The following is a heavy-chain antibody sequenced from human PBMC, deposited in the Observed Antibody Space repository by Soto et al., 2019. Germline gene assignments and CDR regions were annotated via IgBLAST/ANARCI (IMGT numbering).Heavy chain of an antibody. J-gene: IGHJ6*02. CDR2: IYDSGST. CDR1: GGSFSTYY. CDR3: ARDAYSYGSGSSYYYGMDV. Sequence: QVQLQESGPGLVKPSETLSLTCTVSGGSFSTYYWNWIRQPPGKGLEWIGYIYDSGSTNYKPSVKSRVTISVDTFKNQFSLKLSSVTAADTAVYYCARDAYSYGSGSSYYYGMDVWGQGTTVTVSS. V-gene: IGHV4-59*01. D-gene: IGHD3-10*01.